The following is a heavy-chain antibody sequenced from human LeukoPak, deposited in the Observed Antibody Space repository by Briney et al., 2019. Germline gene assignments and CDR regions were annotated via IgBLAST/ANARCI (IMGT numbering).Heavy chain of an antibody. CDR3: ARASPPQLLRYFDWLYFDL. CDR1: GGSISSYY. D-gene: IGHD3-9*01. Sequence: ASETLSLTCTVSGGSISSYYWSWIRQPPGKGLEWIGYIYYSGSTNYNPSLKSRVTISVDTSKNQFSLKLSSVTAADTAVYYCARASPPQLLRYFDWLYFDLWGRGTLVTVSS. J-gene: IGHJ2*01. V-gene: IGHV4-59*01. CDR2: IYYSGST.